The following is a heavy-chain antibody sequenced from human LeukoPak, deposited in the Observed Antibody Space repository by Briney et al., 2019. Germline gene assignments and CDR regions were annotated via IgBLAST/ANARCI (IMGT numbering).Heavy chain of an antibody. V-gene: IGHV3-49*04. Sequence: GRSLRLSCTASGFTFGDYAMSWGRQAPGKGLEWVGFIRSKAYGGTTEYAASVKGRFTISRDDSKSIAYLQMNSLKTEDTAVYYCTRDEYYYDSSGYYYLGWGQGTLVTVSS. CDR3: TRDEYYYDSSGYYYLG. CDR2: IRSKAYGGTT. J-gene: IGHJ4*02. D-gene: IGHD3-22*01. CDR1: GFTFGDYA.